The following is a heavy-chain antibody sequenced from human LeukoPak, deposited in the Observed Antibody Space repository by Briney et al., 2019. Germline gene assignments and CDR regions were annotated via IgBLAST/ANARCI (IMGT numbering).Heavy chain of an antibody. J-gene: IGHJ4*02. CDR3: AKDVGDY. D-gene: IGHD3-10*01. V-gene: IGHV3-33*06. CDR1: GFNFNDYG. Sequence: GGSLRLSCAASGFNFNDYGMHWVRQAPGKGLEWVAIIWHDGNNKYYADSVRGRFTISRDNSKNTLYLQMNSLRAEDTAVYYCAKDVGDYWGQGALVTVSS. CDR2: IWHDGNNK.